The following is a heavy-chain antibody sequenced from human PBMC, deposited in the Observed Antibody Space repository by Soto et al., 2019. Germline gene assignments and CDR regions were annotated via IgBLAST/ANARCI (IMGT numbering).Heavy chain of an antibody. D-gene: IGHD3-10*02. CDR1: GYTFTSFD. V-gene: IGHV1-8*01. Sequence: QVQLVQSGAEVKKPGASVKVSCKASGYTFTSFDIHWVRQAPGQGLEWMGWMNPNSGNTDYAQKCQGRVTMTRNTSIITASMELSSLRSEDTAVYYCARAPFTMFTYLDVWGKGTTVTVSS. CDR2: MNPNSGNT. CDR3: ARAPFTMFTYLDV. J-gene: IGHJ6*03.